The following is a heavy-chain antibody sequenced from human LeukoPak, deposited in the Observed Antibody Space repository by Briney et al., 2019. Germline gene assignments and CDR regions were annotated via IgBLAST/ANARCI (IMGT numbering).Heavy chain of an antibody. CDR3: ATDVLDSSGY. D-gene: IGHD3-22*01. Sequence: GESLKISCAASGFTFSSYAMHWVRQAPGKGLEWVAVISYDGSNKYYADSVKGRFTISRDNSKNTLYLQMNSLRAEDTAVYYCATDVLDSSGYWGQGTLVTVSS. CDR2: ISYDGSNK. CDR1: GFTFSSYA. V-gene: IGHV3-30-3*01. J-gene: IGHJ4*02.